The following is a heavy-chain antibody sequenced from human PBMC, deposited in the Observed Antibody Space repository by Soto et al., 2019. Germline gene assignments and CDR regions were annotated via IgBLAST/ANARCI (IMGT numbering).Heavy chain of an antibody. V-gene: IGHV3-43*01. D-gene: IGHD6-6*01. Sequence: EVHLVESGGVVVQPGGSLRLTCAASGFTFDDHNMHWVRQVPGKGLGWVSLISWDGGTTYYADSVKGRFTVSRDNSLNLLYLQMNALTTEDSALYYCASSQGDYWGQGTLVTVS. J-gene: IGHJ4*02. CDR3: ASSQGDY. CDR2: ISWDGGTT. CDR1: GFTFDDHN.